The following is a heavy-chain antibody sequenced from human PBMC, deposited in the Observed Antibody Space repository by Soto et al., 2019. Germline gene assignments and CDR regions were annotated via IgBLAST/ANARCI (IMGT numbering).Heavy chain of an antibody. Sequence: VQLVQSGAEVKKPGSSVKVSCKASGGTFSSYAISWVRQAPGQGLEWMGGIIPIFGTANYAQKFQGRVTITADESTSTAYMELSSLRSEDTAVYYCARDPSWGDSSPGGWFDPWGQGTLVTVSS. J-gene: IGHJ5*02. CDR2: IIPIFGTA. D-gene: IGHD6-13*01. CDR3: ARDPSWGDSSPGGWFDP. V-gene: IGHV1-69*01. CDR1: GGTFSSYA.